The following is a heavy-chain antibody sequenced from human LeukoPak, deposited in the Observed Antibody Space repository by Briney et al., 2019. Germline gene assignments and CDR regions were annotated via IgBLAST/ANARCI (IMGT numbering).Heavy chain of an antibody. Sequence: PSETLSLTCTVSGGSISSGSYYWSWIRQPAGKGLEWIGRIYTSGSTNYNPSLNSRVTMSVDTSKSQFSLKLSSVTAADRAVYYCARGVSTVNFDYWGQGTLVTVSS. J-gene: IGHJ4*02. CDR3: ARGVSTVNFDY. D-gene: IGHD4-11*01. CDR2: IYTSGST. CDR1: GGSISSGSYY. V-gene: IGHV4-61*02.